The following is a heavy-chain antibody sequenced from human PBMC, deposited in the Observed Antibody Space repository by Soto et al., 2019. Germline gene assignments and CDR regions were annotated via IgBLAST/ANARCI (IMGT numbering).Heavy chain of an antibody. V-gene: IGHV3-74*01. CDR1: GFTFSSYW. CDR3: ARDHYDFWSGYTYYYYYYGMDV. CDR2: INSDGSST. D-gene: IGHD3-3*01. J-gene: IGHJ6*02. Sequence: PGGSLRLSCAASGFTFSSYWMHWVRQAPGKGLVWVSRINSDGSSTSYADSVKGRFTISRDNAKNTLYLQMNSLRAEDTAVYYCARDHYDFWSGYTYYYYYYGMDVWGQGTTVTVS.